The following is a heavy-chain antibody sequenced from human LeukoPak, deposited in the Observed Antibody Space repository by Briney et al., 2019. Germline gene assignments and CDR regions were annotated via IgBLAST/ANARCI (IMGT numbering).Heavy chain of an antibody. CDR2: IYYSGST. J-gene: IGHJ4*02. V-gene: IGHV4-59*01. D-gene: IGHD5-12*01. CDR3: ARNRYSGYEVPYSFDY. Sequence: SETLSLTCTVSGGSISSYYWSWIRQPPGKGLEWIGYIYYSGSTNYNPSLKSRVTISVDTSKNQFSLKLSSVTAADTAVYYCARNRYSGYEVPYSFDYWGQGTLVTVSS. CDR1: GGSISSYY.